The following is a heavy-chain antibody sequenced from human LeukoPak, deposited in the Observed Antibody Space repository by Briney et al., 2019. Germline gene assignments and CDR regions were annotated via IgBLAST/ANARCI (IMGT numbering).Heavy chain of an antibody. Sequence: ASVKVSCKASGYTFTSYGISWVRQAPGQGLEWMGWISAYNGNTNYAQKLQGRVTMTTDTSTSTAYMELRSPRSDDTAVYYCARQHPRSSGWYPPDYWGQGTLVTVSS. V-gene: IGHV1-18*01. D-gene: IGHD6-19*01. CDR2: ISAYNGNT. J-gene: IGHJ4*02. CDR1: GYTFTSYG. CDR3: ARQHPRSSGWYPPDY.